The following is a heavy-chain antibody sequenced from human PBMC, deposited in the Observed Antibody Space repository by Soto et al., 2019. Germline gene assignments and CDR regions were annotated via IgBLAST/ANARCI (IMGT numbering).Heavy chain of an antibody. CDR1: GYALTVLS. Sequence: VSVKVSCKVSGYALTVLSMHWVRQAPGKGLEWMGGFDPEDGETIYAQKFQGRVTMTEDTSTDTAYMELSSLRSEDTAVYYCATDRGTAARPFWFDPWGQGTLVTVSS. D-gene: IGHD6-6*01. CDR3: ATDRGTAARPFWFDP. CDR2: FDPEDGET. V-gene: IGHV1-24*01. J-gene: IGHJ5*02.